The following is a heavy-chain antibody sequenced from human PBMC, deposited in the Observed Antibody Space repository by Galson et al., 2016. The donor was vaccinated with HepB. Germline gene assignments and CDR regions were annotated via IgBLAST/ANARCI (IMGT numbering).Heavy chain of an antibody. D-gene: IGHD2-15*01. CDR2: INPNSGGT. J-gene: IGHJ4*02. V-gene: IGHV1-46*03. CDR1: GYTFTSFY. Sequence: SVKVSCKASGYTFTSFYIHWVRQAPGQGLEWMGSINPNSGGTDYTQEFQGRVSMTRDTSTNAFYMELSSLRSEDTAIYFCTRGMGVGVPYCPDYWGQGTLVTVSS. CDR3: TRGMGVGVPYCPDY.